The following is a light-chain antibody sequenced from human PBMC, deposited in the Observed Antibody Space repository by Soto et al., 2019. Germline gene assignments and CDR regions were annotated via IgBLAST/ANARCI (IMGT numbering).Light chain of an antibody. CDR2: AAS. Sequence: DIQMTQSPSSLSASVGDRVTITCRTSQSISSYLNWYQQKPGKPPKLLTYAASSLQSGVPSMFNGSGSWTDVTLTISSLQAEDFATYYCQQSYSTSLWTFGQGTKVEIK. J-gene: IGKJ1*01. V-gene: IGKV1-39*01. CDR1: QSISSY. CDR3: QQSYSTSLWT.